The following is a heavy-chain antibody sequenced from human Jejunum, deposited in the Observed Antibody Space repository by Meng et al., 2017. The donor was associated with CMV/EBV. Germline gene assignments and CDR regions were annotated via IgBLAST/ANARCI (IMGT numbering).Heavy chain of an antibody. D-gene: IGHD5-24*01. CDR1: GGSIRSGDYY. Sequence: TVSGGSIRSGDYYWSWIRQPPGKGLEWIGYIYYSGSTYYNPSLKSRVTISVDTSKNQFSLKLSSVTAADTAVYYCARVDGYSRFDYWGQGTLVTVSS. J-gene: IGHJ4*02. CDR2: IYYSGST. CDR3: ARVDGYSRFDY. V-gene: IGHV4-30-4*08.